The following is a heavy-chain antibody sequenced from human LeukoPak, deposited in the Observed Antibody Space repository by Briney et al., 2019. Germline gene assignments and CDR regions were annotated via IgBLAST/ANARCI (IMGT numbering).Heavy chain of an antibody. CDR1: GRTFSSYA. Sequence: EASVKVSCKASGRTFSSYAISWVRQAPGQGLEWMGRIIPILGIANYAQKFQGRVTITADKSTSTAYMELSSLRSEDTAVYYCARDPGYSAYDSDYWGQGTLVTVSS. J-gene: IGHJ4*02. CDR2: IIPILGIA. CDR3: ARDPGYSAYDSDY. V-gene: IGHV1-69*04. D-gene: IGHD5-12*01.